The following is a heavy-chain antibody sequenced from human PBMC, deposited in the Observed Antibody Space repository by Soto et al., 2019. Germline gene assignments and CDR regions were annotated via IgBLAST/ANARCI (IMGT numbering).Heavy chain of an antibody. J-gene: IGHJ4*02. V-gene: IGHV3-23*01. CDR1: GFSFISHV. Sequence: EVQLLESGGGLAQPGGSLRLSCVASGFSFISHVLTWVRQAPGKGLEWVSGMNGDGRNIFYADSVKGRFTISRDNSKDTLYLQMNSLPAEDTAVYYCARDMGLSFWGQGTRVTVSS. CDR3: ARDMGLSF. CDR2: MNGDGRNI. D-gene: IGHD3-10*01.